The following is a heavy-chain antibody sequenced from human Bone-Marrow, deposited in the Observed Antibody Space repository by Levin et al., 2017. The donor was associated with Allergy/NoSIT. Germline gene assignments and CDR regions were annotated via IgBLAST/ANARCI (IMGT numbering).Heavy chain of an antibody. CDR3: ARLGNWNPYYFDN. Sequence: PGGSLRLSCKASGYSFNTYWIGWVRHMPGKGLEWMGIIYPGDSDTRYSPSFQGQVTISAEKSTTTAYLQWTSLRASDTAMYFCARLGNWNPYYFDNWGQGTLVTVSS. D-gene: IGHD1-1*01. V-gene: IGHV5-51*01. CDR1: GYSFNTYW. CDR2: IYPGDSDT. J-gene: IGHJ4*02.